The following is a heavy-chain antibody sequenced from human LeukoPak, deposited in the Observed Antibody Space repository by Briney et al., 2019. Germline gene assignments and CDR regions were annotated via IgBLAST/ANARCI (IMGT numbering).Heavy chain of an antibody. J-gene: IGHJ5*02. CDR2: IYYSGRT. Sequence: SETLSLSCGASGYSISTTSHYWGWIRQPPGGGLEWIGSIYYSGRTYYNPSLKSRVTISVDTSKNQFSLTLSSVTAADTAVYYCARHDGTVTLNWFDPWGQGTLVTVSS. CDR3: ARHDGTVTLNWFDP. V-gene: IGHV4-39*01. CDR1: GYSISTTSHY. D-gene: IGHD1-1*01.